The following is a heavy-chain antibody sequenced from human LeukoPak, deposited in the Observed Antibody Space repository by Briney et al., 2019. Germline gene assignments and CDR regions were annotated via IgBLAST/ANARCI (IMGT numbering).Heavy chain of an antibody. J-gene: IGHJ4*02. Sequence: SQTLSLTCTVSGGSISSGSYYWSWIRQPAGKGLEWIGRIYTSGSTNYNPSLKSRVTMSVDTSKNQFSLKLSSVTAADTAVYYCARGPTPWELSDYWGQGTLVTVSS. CDR2: IYTSGST. CDR3: ARGPTPWELSDY. D-gene: IGHD1-26*01. V-gene: IGHV4-61*02. CDR1: GGSISSGSYY.